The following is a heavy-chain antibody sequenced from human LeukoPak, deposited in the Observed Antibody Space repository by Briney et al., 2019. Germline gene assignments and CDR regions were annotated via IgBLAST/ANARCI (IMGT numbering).Heavy chain of an antibody. CDR3: AKELRGYSYGLRNNWFDP. Sequence: GRSLRLSCAASGFTFSSYSMNWVRQAPGKGLEWVSSISSSSSYIYYADSVKGRFTISRDNSKNTLYLQMNSLRAEDTAVYYCAKELRGYSYGLRNNWFDPWGQGTLVTVSS. D-gene: IGHD5-18*01. V-gene: IGHV3-21*01. J-gene: IGHJ5*02. CDR1: GFTFSSYS. CDR2: ISSSSSYI.